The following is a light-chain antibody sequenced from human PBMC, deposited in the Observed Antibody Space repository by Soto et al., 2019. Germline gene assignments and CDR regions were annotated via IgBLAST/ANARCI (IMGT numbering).Light chain of an antibody. CDR2: EVS. V-gene: IGLV2-8*01. CDR1: SSXVXAYNY. J-gene: IGLJ3*02. Sequence: QSALTQPPSASGSPGQSVTISCTGTSSXVXAYNYVSWYQQYPGKAPKLMIYEVSKRPSGVPDRFSGSKSGKTASLTVSGLQPEDEADYYCTSYAGSNIWVFGGGTKVTVL. CDR3: TSYAGSNIWV.